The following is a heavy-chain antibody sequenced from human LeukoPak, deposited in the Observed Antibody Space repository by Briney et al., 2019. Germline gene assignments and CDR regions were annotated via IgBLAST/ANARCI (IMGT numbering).Heavy chain of an antibody. D-gene: IGHD3-16*01. CDR3: ARDWGLQFDY. Sequence: GGSLRLSCAASGFTFSSYSMNWVRQAPGQGLEWVSSISSSSSYIYYADSVKGRFTISRDNAKNSLYLQMNSLRAEDTAVYYCARDWGLQFDYWGQGTLVTVSS. CDR1: GFTFSSYS. CDR2: ISSSSSYI. J-gene: IGHJ4*02. V-gene: IGHV3-21*01.